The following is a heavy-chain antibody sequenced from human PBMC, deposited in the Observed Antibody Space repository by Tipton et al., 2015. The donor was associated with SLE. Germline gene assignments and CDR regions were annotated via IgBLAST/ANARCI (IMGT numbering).Heavy chain of an antibody. CDR2: VYYSGNT. Sequence: LRLSCTVSGHSISNGDYYWSWIRQLPGKGLEWIGSVYYSGNTYYNPSLQSRVAISVDTSKNHFSLRLSSVTAADTAVYYCARNAYFDSTGYYYSFDYWGQGTLVTVSS. D-gene: IGHD3-22*01. CDR1: GHSISNGDYY. V-gene: IGHV4-30-4*08. J-gene: IGHJ4*02. CDR3: ARNAYFDSTGYYYSFDY.